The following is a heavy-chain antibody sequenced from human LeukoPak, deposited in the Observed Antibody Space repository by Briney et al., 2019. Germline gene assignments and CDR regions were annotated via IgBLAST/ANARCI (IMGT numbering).Heavy chain of an antibody. D-gene: IGHD2-2*01. CDR2: ISGSGGST. CDR3: AKDAGVDIVVAPAHGMDV. Sequence: GGSLRLSCAASGFTFSSYAMSWVRQAPGKGLEWVSGISGSGGSTYYADSVKGRFTISRDYSKNTLYLQMNSLRAEDTAVYYCAKDAGVDIVVAPAHGMDVWGQGTTVTVSS. V-gene: IGHV3-23*01. CDR1: GFTFSSYA. J-gene: IGHJ6*02.